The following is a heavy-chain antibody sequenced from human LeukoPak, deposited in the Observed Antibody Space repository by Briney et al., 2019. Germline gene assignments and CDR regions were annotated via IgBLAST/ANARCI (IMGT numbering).Heavy chain of an antibody. CDR1: GFTFSSFW. V-gene: IGHV3-7*01. J-gene: IGHJ4*02. CDR2: IKQDGSEK. Sequence: GGSLRLSCAPSGFTFSSFWMSWAPQAPGRGREWGANIKQDGSEKYYVDSVKGRFTISRDNAKNSLYLQMNSLRAEDTAVYYCARLWFGELLRPYYFDYWGQGTLVTVSS. D-gene: IGHD3-10*01. CDR3: ARLWFGELLRPYYFDY.